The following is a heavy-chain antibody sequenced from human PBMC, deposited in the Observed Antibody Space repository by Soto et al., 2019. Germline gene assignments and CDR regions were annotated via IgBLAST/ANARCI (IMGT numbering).Heavy chain of an antibody. CDR3: ATVHTTVTFDS. CDR1: GFTFTYAW. D-gene: IGHD4-17*01. Sequence: EVQLVESGGGLLKLGGSLRLSCAASGFTFTYAWMDWVRQAPGKGLEWVGRIKSKTDGATTDYAAPVKGRFSISRDDSKNTLYLQMNSLKTEDTGVYYCATVHTTVTFDSWGHGTLVTVSS. J-gene: IGHJ4*01. CDR2: IKSKTDGATT. V-gene: IGHV3-15*07.